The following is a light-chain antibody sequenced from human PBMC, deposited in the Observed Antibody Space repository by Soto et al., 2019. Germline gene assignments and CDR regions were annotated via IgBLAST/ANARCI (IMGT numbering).Light chain of an antibody. CDR1: QSVSSSN. Sequence: EIVLTQSPGTLSLSPGERATLSCRASQSVSSSNLAWYQQKPGQAPRLLIYGASSRATGFPDRFSGSGSGTDFTLTISRLEPEDFAVYYCQQYGTSRTFGQGTKVEIK. J-gene: IGKJ1*01. CDR3: QQYGTSRT. CDR2: GAS. V-gene: IGKV3-20*01.